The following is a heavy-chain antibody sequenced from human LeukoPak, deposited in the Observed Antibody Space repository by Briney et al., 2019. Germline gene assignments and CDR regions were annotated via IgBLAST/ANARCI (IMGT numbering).Heavy chain of an antibody. D-gene: IGHD1-26*01. Sequence: TPSETLSLTCIVSGGSISSYYWSWIRQPPGKGLEWIGYIYYSGSTNYNPSLKSRVTISVDTSKNQFSLKLTSVTAADTAVYYCARGVNSGYFDYCGQGTLVTVSS. V-gene: IGHV4-59*01. CDR2: IYYSGST. CDR3: ARGVNSGYFDY. CDR1: GGSISSYY. J-gene: IGHJ4*02.